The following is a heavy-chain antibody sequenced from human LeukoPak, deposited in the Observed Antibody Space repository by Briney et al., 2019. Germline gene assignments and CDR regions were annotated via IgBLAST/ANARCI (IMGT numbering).Heavy chain of an antibody. J-gene: IGHJ3*02. D-gene: IGHD1-26*01. V-gene: IGHV4-39*01. Sequence: PSETLSLTCTVSGGSISSNGYYWGWIRQPPGKGLEWIGSFYYTGSTFYSPSLKSRVTISVDTSKNQFSLKLSSVTAADTAVHYCARRSGTYHAFDIWGQGTMVTVSS. CDR1: GGSISSNGYY. CDR3: ARRSGTYHAFDI. CDR2: FYYTGST.